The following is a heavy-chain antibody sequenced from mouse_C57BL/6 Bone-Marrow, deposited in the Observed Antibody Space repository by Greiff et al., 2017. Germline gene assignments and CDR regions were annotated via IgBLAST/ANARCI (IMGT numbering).Heavy chain of an antibody. CDR2: IYPRSGNT. V-gene: IGHV1-81*01. Sequence: VQLQQSGAELARPGASVKLSCKASGYTFTSYGISWVKQRTGQGLEWIGEIYPRSGNTYYNEKFKGKATLTADKSSSTAYMELRSLTSEDSAVYFCARWGDGCFDYWGQGTTLTVSS. J-gene: IGHJ2*01. CDR3: ARWGDGCFDY. D-gene: IGHD3-3*01. CDR1: GYTFTSYG.